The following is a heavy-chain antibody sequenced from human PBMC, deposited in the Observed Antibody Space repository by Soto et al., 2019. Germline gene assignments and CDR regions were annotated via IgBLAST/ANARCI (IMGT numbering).Heavy chain of an antibody. V-gene: IGHV3-33*01. CDR1: GFTFSSYG. J-gene: IGHJ3*02. D-gene: IGHD4-17*01. CDR3: ARDHPFGSTVTDNDAFDI. CDR2: IWYDGSNK. Sequence: GGSLRLSCAASGFTFSSYGMHWVRQAPGKGLEWVAVIWYDGSNKYYADSVKGRFTISRDNSKNTLYLQMNSLRAEDTAVYYCARDHPFGSTVTDNDAFDIWGQGTMVTVSS.